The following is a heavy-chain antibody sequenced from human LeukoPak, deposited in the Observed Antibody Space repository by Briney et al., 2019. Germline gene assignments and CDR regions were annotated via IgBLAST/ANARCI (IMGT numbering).Heavy chain of an antibody. CDR1: GYSFTSYW. V-gene: IGHV5-51*01. Sequence: GESLKISCKGSGYSFTSYWIGWVRQMPGKGLEWMGIIYPGDSDTRYSPSFQGQVTISADKSISTAYLQWSSLKASDTAVYYCARLGEPRLELGPIDYWGQGTLVTVSS. D-gene: IGHD1-7*01. J-gene: IGHJ4*02. CDR3: ARLGEPRLELGPIDY. CDR2: IYPGDSDT.